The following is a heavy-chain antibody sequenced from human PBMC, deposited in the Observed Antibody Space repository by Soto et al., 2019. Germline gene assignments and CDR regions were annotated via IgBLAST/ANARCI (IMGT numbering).Heavy chain of an antibody. CDR2: IYYSGST. J-gene: IGHJ4*02. CDR1: GGSISSSSYY. Sequence: QLQLQESGPGLVKPSETLSLTCTVSGGSISSSSYYWGWIRQPPGKGLEWIGSIYYSGSTYYNPSLKSRVTISVDTSKNQFSLKLSSVTAADTAVYYCARARFGESYYYFDYWGQGTLVTVSS. V-gene: IGHV4-39*01. CDR3: ARARFGESYYYFDY. D-gene: IGHD3-10*01.